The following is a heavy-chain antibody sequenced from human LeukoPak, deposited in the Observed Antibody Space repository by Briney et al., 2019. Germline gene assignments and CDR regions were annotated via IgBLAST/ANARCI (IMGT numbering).Heavy chain of an antibody. D-gene: IGHD2-15*01. CDR1: GGSISSGSYY. V-gene: IGHV4-61*02. Sequence: SETLSLTCTVSGGSISSGSYYWSWIRQPAGKGLEWIGRIYTSGSTNYNPSLKSRVTISVDTSKNQFSLKLSSVTAADTAVYYCARDFCGGSCWVDYWGQGTLVTVSS. J-gene: IGHJ4*02. CDR3: ARDFCGGSCWVDY. CDR2: IYTSGST.